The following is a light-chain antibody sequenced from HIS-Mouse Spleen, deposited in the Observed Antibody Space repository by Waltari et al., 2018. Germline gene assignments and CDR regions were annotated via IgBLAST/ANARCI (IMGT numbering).Light chain of an antibody. V-gene: IGLV1-47*01. J-gene: IGLJ2*01. CDR3: AAWDDSLSGVV. Sequence: QSVLTQPPSASGTPGQRVTISCSGSSHNLGSNYVSWYQPLPGTAPKLLIYRNKQRPSGVPDRFSGSKSGTSASLAISGLRSEDEADYYCAAWDDSLSGVVFGGGTKLTVL. CDR1: SHNLGSNY. CDR2: RNK.